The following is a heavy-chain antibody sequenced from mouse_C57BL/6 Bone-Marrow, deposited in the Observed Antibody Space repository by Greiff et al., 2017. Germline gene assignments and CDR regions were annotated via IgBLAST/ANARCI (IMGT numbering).Heavy chain of an antibody. J-gene: IGHJ2*01. D-gene: IGHD1-1*01. CDR3: EREGFITTVVPYFDY. CDR2: INPNNGGT. Sequence: EVQLQHSGPELVKPGASVKISCKASGYTFTDYYMNWVKQSHGKSLEWIGDINPNNGGTSYNQKFKGKATLTVDKSSSTAYMELRSLTSEDSAVYYWEREGFITTVVPYFDYWGQGTTLTVSS. CDR1: GYTFTDYY. V-gene: IGHV1-26*01.